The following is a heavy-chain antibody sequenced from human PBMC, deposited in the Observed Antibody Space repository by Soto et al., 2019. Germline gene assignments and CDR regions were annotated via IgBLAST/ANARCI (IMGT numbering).Heavy chain of an antibody. J-gene: IGHJ6*02. Sequence: PGGSLRLSCAASGFTFSSYGMHWVRQAPGKGLEWVAVIWYDGSNKYYADSVKGRFTISRDNSKNTLYPQMNSLRAEDTAVYYCSVVPAAMQGLHYYYYYGMDVWGQGTTVTVSS. CDR3: SVVPAAMQGLHYYYYYGMDV. CDR1: GFTFSSYG. V-gene: IGHV3-33*01. CDR2: IWYDGSNK. D-gene: IGHD2-2*01.